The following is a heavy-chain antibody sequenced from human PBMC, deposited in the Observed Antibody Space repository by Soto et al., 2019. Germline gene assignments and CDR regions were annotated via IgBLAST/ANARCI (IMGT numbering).Heavy chain of an antibody. D-gene: IGHD5-12*01. CDR2: ISYDGSNK. CDR3: ARSQRGYSGYVGY. Sequence: QVQLVESGGGVVQPGRSLRLSCAGSGFTFSSYAMHCVRQAPGKGLEWVAVISYDGSNKYYADSVKGRFTISRDNSKNTLYLQMNSLRAEDTAVYYCARSQRGYSGYVGYWGQGTLVTVSS. CDR1: GFTFSSYA. J-gene: IGHJ4*02. V-gene: IGHV3-30-3*01.